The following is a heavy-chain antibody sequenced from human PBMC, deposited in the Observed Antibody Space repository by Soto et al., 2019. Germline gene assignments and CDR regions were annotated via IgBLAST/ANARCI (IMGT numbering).Heavy chain of an antibody. J-gene: IGHJ6*02. CDR2: INPNSGGT. Sequence: ASVKVSCKASGYTFTGYYMHWVRQAPGQGLEWMGWINPNSGGTNYAQKFQGWVTMTRDTSISTAYMELSRLRSDDTAVYYCARVRIEAAGPAYGMDVWGQGTTVTVSS. CDR3: ARVRIEAAGPAYGMDV. D-gene: IGHD6-13*01. V-gene: IGHV1-2*04. CDR1: GYTFTGYY.